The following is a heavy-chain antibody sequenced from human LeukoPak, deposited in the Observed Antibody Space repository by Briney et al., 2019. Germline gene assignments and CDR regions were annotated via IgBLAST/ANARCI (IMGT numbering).Heavy chain of an antibody. CDR2: ICGSGGST. CDR3: AKGGLYYDFWSGYWGYFDY. D-gene: IGHD3-3*01. V-gene: IGHV3-23*01. CDR1: GFTFSSYA. J-gene: IGHJ4*02. Sequence: GGSLRLSCAASGFTFSSYAMSWVRQAPGKGLEWVSAICGSGGSTYYADSVKGRFTISRDNSKNTLYLQMNSLRAEDTAVYYCAKGGLYYDFWSGYWGYFDYWGQGTLVTVSS.